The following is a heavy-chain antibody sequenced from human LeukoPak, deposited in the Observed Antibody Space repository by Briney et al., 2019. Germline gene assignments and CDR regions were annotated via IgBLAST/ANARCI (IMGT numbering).Heavy chain of an antibody. J-gene: IGHJ4*02. D-gene: IGHD7-27*01. V-gene: IGHV3-21*01. Sequence: GGSLRLSCAASGFTFSSYGMNWVRQAPGKGLEWVSLISSSSSYIYYADSVKGRFTISRDNAKNSLYLQMNSLRAEDTAVYYCARDQGVGTEPFDYWGQGTLVTVSS. CDR3: ARDQGVGTEPFDY. CDR1: GFTFSSYG. CDR2: ISSSSSYI.